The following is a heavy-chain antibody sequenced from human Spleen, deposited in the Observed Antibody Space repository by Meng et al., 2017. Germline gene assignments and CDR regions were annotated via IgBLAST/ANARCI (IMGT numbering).Heavy chain of an antibody. CDR1: GGSISTSGYY. CDR2: IGHSGIT. Sequence: QPQLQESGPGLVKPSEALSLTCSVSGGSISTSGYYWGWIRQPPGKGLEWIGSIGHSGITYYTPSLKSRVTVSIATSKSQFSLKLTSVTAADTAVYYCVRSSGWVRTGFDPWGQGTLVTVSS. V-gene: IGHV4-39*01. CDR3: VRSSGWVRTGFDP. D-gene: IGHD6-19*01. J-gene: IGHJ5*02.